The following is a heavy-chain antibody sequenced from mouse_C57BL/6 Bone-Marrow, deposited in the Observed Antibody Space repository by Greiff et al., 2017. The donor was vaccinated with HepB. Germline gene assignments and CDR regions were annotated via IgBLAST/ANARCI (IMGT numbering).Heavy chain of an antibody. Sequence: VKLKESGPGLVAPSQSLSITCTVSGFSLTSYAISWVRQPPGKGLEWLGVIWTGGGTNYNSALKSRLSISKDNSKSQVFLKMNSLQTDDTARYYCARNSYYDYDGYFDVWGTGTTVTVSS. J-gene: IGHJ1*03. CDR2: IWTGGGT. D-gene: IGHD2-4*01. CDR1: GFSLTSYA. V-gene: IGHV2-9-1*01. CDR3: ARNSYYDYDGYFDV.